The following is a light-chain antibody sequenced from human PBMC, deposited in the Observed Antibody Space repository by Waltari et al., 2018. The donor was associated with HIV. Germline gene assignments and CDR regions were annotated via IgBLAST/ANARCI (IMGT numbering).Light chain of an antibody. CDR3: QQNNNLPYT. J-gene: IGKJ3*01. V-gene: IGKV1-9*01. CDR1: QHIRNN. CDR2: ATS. Sequence: DIQLTQSPPFLSASVADTVTITCRASQHIRNNLTWYQHKPGRAPILLIFATSNLQSGVPSRFSGSGFGTQFTLTISSLQADDFAHYYCQQNNNLPYTFGHGT.